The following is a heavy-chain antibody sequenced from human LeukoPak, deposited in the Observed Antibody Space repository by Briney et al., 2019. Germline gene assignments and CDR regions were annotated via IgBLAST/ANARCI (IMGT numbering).Heavy chain of an antibody. Sequence: GGSLRLSCAPPRFTTTTYGTCCMRQAPGKGLEWVSVISGSGDAAYYADSVKGRFTISRDNSKNTVSLQMNSLRAEDTATYYCAREDSGFDYWGQGTLVTVSS. CDR1: RFTTTTYG. D-gene: IGHD6-25*01. CDR2: ISGSGDAA. V-gene: IGHV3-23*01. CDR3: AREDSGFDY. J-gene: IGHJ4*02.